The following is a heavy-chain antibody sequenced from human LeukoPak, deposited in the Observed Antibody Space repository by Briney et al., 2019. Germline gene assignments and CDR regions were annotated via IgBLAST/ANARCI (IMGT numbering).Heavy chain of an antibody. D-gene: IGHD3-22*01. V-gene: IGHV3-53*01. CDR3: ARDTYYYDSSGYPPLYYYYYYMDV. Sequence: GGSLRLSCAASGFSIRTYYMSWVRQVPGKGLEWVSVIYSGGTIRYADSVKGRFTFSRDNFKDTLNLQMNSLRADDTAVYYCARDTYYYDSSGYPPLYYYYYYMDVWGKGTTVTVSS. CDR2: IYSGGTI. J-gene: IGHJ6*03. CDR1: GFSIRTYY.